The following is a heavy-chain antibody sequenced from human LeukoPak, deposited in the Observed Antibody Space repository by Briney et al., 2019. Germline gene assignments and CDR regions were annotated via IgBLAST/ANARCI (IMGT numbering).Heavy chain of an antibody. D-gene: IGHD6-6*01. V-gene: IGHV1-8*01. CDR1: GYTFTSYD. CDR2: MNPNSGNT. CDR3: ARVPIAARQTFDY. Sequence: ASVKVSCKASGYTFTSYDINWVRQAPGQGLEWMGWMNPNSGNTGYAQKFQGRVTMTRNTSISTAYMELSGLRSEDTAVYYCARVPIAARQTFDYWGQGTLVTVSS. J-gene: IGHJ4*02.